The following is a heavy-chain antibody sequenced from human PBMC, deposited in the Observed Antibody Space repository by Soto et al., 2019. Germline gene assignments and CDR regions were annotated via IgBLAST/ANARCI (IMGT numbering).Heavy chain of an antibody. Sequence: AGGSLRLSCAASGFTFSSYSMNWVRQDPGKGLEWVSSISSSSSYIYYADSVKGRFTISRDNAKNSLYLQMNSLRAEDTAVYYCASRDEYSGYDHRFDYWGQGTLVTVSS. D-gene: IGHD5-12*01. CDR3: ASRDEYSGYDHRFDY. CDR2: ISSSSSYI. CDR1: GFTFSSYS. J-gene: IGHJ4*02. V-gene: IGHV3-21*01.